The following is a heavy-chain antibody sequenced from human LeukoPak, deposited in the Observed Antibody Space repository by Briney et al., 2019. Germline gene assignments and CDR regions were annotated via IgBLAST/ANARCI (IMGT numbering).Heavy chain of an antibody. CDR3: ARDAAGENDAFDI. Sequence: GGSLRLSCAASGFTFSSYGMHWVRQAPGKGLEWVANIKQDGSEKYYVDSVKGRFTISRDNAKNSLYLQMNSLRAEDTAVYYCARDAAGENDAFDIWGQGTMVTVSS. CDR2: IKQDGSEK. CDR1: GFTFSSYG. J-gene: IGHJ3*02. D-gene: IGHD6-19*01. V-gene: IGHV3-7*01.